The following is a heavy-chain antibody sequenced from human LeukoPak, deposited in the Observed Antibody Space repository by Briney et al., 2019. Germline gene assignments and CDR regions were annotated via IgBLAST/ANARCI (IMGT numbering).Heavy chain of an antibody. CDR1: GFTFSSYA. CDR3: AKDSHSSGWYYFDY. D-gene: IGHD6-19*01. J-gene: IGHJ4*02. V-gene: IGHV3-23*01. CDR2: ISGSGGST. Sequence: GGSLRLSCAASGFTFSSYAMSWVRQAPGKGLEWVSAISGSGGSTYYADSVKGRFTISRDNSKNTLYLQMNSLRAEDTAVYCCAKDSHSSGWYYFDYWGQGTLVTVPS.